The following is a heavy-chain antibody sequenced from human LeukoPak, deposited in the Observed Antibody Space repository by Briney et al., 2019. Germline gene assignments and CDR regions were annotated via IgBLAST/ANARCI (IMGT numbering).Heavy chain of an antibody. CDR3: ARTLVVINDASDI. CDR1: GYTFTGYY. Sequence: ASVKVSCKTSGYTFTGYYIHWVRQAPGQGLEWMGWINPNSGDTNYAQKFQGRVSMTGDTSISTAYMELSRLRSDDTAVYCCARTLVVINDASDIWGQGTMVTVSS. D-gene: IGHD3-22*01. J-gene: IGHJ3*02. CDR2: INPNSGDT. V-gene: IGHV1-2*02.